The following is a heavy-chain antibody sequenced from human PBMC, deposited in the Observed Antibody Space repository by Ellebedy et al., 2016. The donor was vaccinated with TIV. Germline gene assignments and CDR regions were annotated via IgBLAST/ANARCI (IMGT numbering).Heavy chain of an antibody. V-gene: IGHV3-53*01. CDR3: TRDAADNGGKLDY. D-gene: IGHD4-23*01. CDR1: GFTVSSNY. CDR2: IYSGVDGGDT. Sequence: GESLKISCAASGFTVSSNYMNWVRQAPGKGLEWVSVIYSGVDGGDTYYADSVKGRFTISRDNFKNTLYLQMNSLRADDTAVYYCTRDAADNGGKLDYWGQGALVTVSS. J-gene: IGHJ4*02.